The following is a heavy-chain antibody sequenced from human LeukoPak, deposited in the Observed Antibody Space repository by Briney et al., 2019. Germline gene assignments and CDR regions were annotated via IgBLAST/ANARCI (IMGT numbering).Heavy chain of an antibody. J-gene: IGHJ6*03. V-gene: IGHV3-30*04. CDR3: ARDARAIVLMVYAPYYYYYMDV. D-gene: IGHD2-8*01. CDR2: ISYDGSNK. CDR1: GFTFSSYA. Sequence: PGRSLRLSCAASGFTFSSYAMHWVRQAPGKGLEWVAVISYDGSNKYYADSVKGRFTISRDNSKNTLYLQMNSLRAEDTAVYYCARDARAIVLMVYAPYYYYYMDVWGKGTTVTVSS.